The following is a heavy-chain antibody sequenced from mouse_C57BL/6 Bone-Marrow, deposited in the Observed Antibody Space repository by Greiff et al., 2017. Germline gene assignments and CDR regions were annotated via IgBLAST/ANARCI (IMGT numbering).Heavy chain of an antibody. J-gene: IGHJ3*01. CDR2: IDPENGDT. D-gene: IGHD2-4*01. Sequence: EVQRVESGAELVRPGASVKLSCTASGFNIKDDYMHWVKQRPEQGLEWIGWIDPENGDTEYASKFQGKATITADKSSNTAYMQLSSLTSEDSAVYYCASSYEYAAWFAYWGQGTLVTVSA. CDR3: ASSYEYAAWFAY. V-gene: IGHV14-4*01. CDR1: GFNIKDDY.